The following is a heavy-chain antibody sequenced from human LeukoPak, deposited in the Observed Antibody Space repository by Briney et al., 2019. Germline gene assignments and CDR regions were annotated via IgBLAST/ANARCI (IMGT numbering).Heavy chain of an antibody. J-gene: IGHJ4*02. CDR3: ARVKELTVAYFDY. Sequence: GGSLRLSCTASGFTFSSYAMHWVRQAPGKGLEWVAVISYDGSNKYYADSVKGRFTISRDNSKNTLYLQMNSLRAEDTAVYYCARVKELTVAYFDYWGQGTLVTVSS. D-gene: IGHD2-8*01. V-gene: IGHV3-30*04. CDR2: ISYDGSNK. CDR1: GFTFSSYA.